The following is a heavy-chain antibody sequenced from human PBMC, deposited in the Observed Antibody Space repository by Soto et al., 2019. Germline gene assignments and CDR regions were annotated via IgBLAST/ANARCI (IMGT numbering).Heavy chain of an antibody. V-gene: IGHV3-15*01. CDR1: GFTFSNAW. J-gene: IGHJ4*02. CDR2: IKSKTDDGTT. Sequence: EVQLVESGGGLVKPGGSLRLSCAASGFTFSNAWMSWVRQAPGKGLEWVGRIKSKTDDGTTDYAAPVKGRFTISRDDAKNTLYLQMNSMKTEDKAVYYCAEGGTRPYYWGQGTLVTVSS. CDR3: AEGGTRPYY. D-gene: IGHD1-26*01.